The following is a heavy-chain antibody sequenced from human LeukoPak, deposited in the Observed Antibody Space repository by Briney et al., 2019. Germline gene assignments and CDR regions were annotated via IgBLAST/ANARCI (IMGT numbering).Heavy chain of an antibody. CDR2: IFHSGYT. J-gene: IGHJ4*02. CDR1: GDSVGSPYY. V-gene: IGHV4-38-2*02. CDR3: ARAVTGEPDYFDF. Sequence: SETLSLTCSASGDSVGSPYYWGWVRQPPGKGLEWIASIFHSGYTYQNPSLKSRVTLSVDTSRNQFSLKLTSVTASETALYYCARAVTGEPDYFDFWGQGTLVTVSS. D-gene: IGHD4-17*01.